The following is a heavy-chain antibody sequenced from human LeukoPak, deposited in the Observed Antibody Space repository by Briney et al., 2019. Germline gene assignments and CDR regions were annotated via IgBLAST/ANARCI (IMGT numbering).Heavy chain of an antibody. CDR3: ARGRLTGYYRSFLFDY. D-gene: IGHD3-9*01. J-gene: IGHJ4*02. CDR2: INHSGST. CDR1: GGSFSGYY. V-gene: IGHV4-34*01. Sequence: SETLSLTCAVYGGSFSGYYWSWIRQPPGKGLEWIGEINHSGSTNYNPSLKSRVTISVDTSKNQFSLKLSSVTAADTAVYYCARGRLTGYYRSFLFDYWGQGTLVTVSS.